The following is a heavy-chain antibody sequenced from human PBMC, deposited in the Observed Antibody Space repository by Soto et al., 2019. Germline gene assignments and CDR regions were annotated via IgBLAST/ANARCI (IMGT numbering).Heavy chain of an antibody. CDR3: ATSFLRAAVTGFAY. CDR1: GYTLTELS. Sequence: GASVKVSCKVSGYTLTELSMHWVRQAPGKGLEWMGGFDPEDGETIYAQKFQGRVTMTEDTSTDTAYMELSSLRSEDTAVYYCATSFLRAAVTGFAYWGQGTLVTVSS. D-gene: IGHD4-17*01. CDR2: FDPEDGET. V-gene: IGHV1-24*01. J-gene: IGHJ4*02.